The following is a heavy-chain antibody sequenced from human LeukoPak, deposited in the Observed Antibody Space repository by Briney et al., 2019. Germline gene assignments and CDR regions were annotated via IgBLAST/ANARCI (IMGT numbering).Heavy chain of an antibody. CDR3: ARSVTARDGYSHRGLGLNY. Sequence: GASVKVSCKASGYTFTTYAMNWVRQAPGQGLEWMGWIHPSTGNPTYAQGFTGRFVFSLDTSISTTYLQISSLKAEDTAVYYCARSVTARDGYSHRGLGLNYWGQGTLVTVSS. CDR2: IHPSTGNP. D-gene: IGHD5-24*01. V-gene: IGHV7-4-1*02. CDR1: GYTFTTYA. J-gene: IGHJ4*02.